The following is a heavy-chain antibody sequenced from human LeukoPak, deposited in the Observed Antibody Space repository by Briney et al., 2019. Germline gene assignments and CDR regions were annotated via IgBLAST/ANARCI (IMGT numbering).Heavy chain of an antibody. Sequence: GGSPRLSCAASGFSFSLFSFNWVRQAPGKGLEWLSYIRSSSSFADSVKGRFTISRDNAKNSLFLQMNSLRAEDTAVYYCVRDLAYAFDIWGQGTMVTVSS. CDR3: VRDLAYAFDI. CDR1: GFSFSLFS. V-gene: IGHV3-48*01. J-gene: IGHJ3*02. CDR2: IRSSSS.